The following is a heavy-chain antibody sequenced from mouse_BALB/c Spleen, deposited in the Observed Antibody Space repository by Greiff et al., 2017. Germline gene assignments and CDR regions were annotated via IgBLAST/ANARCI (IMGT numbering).Heavy chain of an antibody. CDR2: IDPANGNT. Sequence: VQLQQSGAELVKPGASVKLSCTASGFNIKDTYMHWVKQRPEQGLEWIGRIDPANGNTKYDPKFQGKATITADTSSNTAYLQLSSLTSEDTAVYDCDSIYYGDDVGFAYWGQGTLVTVSA. CDR3: DSIYYGDDVGFAY. CDR1: GFNIKDTY. V-gene: IGHV14-3*02. D-gene: IGHD2-2*01. J-gene: IGHJ3*01.